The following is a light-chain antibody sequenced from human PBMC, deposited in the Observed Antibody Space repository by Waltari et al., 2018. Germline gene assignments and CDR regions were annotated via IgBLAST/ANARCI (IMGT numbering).Light chain of an antibody. CDR1: SNDVGGYNS. Sequence: QSALTQPASVSGSPRQSVTIFCAGTSNDVGGYNSVAWYQAHPGQAPRVIIYDVSDRPSGGADRWPGSKAGNTGSLTISGLQAADEADYYGGSQSSNAGVLSGGGTKLTVL. J-gene: IGLJ2*01. CDR2: DVS. CDR3: GSQSSNAGVL. V-gene: IGLV2-14*01.